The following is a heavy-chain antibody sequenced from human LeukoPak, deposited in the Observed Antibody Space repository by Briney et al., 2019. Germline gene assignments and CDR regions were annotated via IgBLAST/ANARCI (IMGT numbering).Heavy chain of an antibody. Sequence: SETLTLTCSVLGGSFSSSGFYWGWICPSPAKGLEGIASVLSSENTYTNPSHKRRVTVSVDTYNNQFSLQLSSVPAADTAVYYCARLPSGNTGGYFDYWGQGTLVTVSS. V-gene: IGHV4-39*01. CDR3: ARLPSGNTGGYFDY. J-gene: IGHJ4*02. CDR2: VLSSENT. D-gene: IGHD7-27*01. CDR1: GGSFSSSGFY.